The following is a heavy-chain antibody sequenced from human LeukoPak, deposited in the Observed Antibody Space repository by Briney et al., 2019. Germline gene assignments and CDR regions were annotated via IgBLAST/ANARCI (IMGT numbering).Heavy chain of an antibody. Sequence: PGGSLRLSCAASGFTFSSYEMNWVRQAPGRGLEWVSYISGSGVTMYYADSVKGRFTISRDDAKNSLYLQMNSLRAEDTAVYYCARDLVVRGVTIDYWGQGTLVTVSS. D-gene: IGHD3-10*01. J-gene: IGHJ4*02. CDR3: ARDLVVRGVTIDY. CDR1: GFTFSSYE. CDR2: ISGSGVTM. V-gene: IGHV3-48*03.